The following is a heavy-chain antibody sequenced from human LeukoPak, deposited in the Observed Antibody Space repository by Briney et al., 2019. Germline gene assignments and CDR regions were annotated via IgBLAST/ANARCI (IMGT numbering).Heavy chain of an antibody. D-gene: IGHD2-15*01. J-gene: IGHJ3*02. CDR1: GYSISSDYY. V-gene: IGHV4-38-2*02. CDR2: IYHSGST. Sequence: SETLSLTCTVSGYSISSDYYWGWIRQPPGKGLEWIGSIYHSGSTYYNPSLKSRVTISVDTSKNQFSLKLSSVTAADTAVYYCVVAATNEYHAFDIWGQGTMVTVSS. CDR3: VVAATNEYHAFDI.